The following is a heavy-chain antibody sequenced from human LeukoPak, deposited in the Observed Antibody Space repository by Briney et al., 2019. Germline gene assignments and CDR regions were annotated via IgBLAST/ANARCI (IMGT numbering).Heavy chain of an antibody. V-gene: IGHV1-46*01. D-gene: IGHD3-22*01. CDR2: ISPSGGGT. CDR3: ATVGLIKPEYYDRSGYYYRRVLSPLDY. Sequence: ASVKVSCKASGYTFTNYFMHWVRQAPGQGLEWMGVISPSGGGTTYAQRFQGRVTMTEDTSTDTAYMELSSLRSEDTAVYYCATVGLIKPEYYDRSGYYYRRVLSPLDYWGQGTQVTVSS. CDR1: GYTFTNYF. J-gene: IGHJ4*02.